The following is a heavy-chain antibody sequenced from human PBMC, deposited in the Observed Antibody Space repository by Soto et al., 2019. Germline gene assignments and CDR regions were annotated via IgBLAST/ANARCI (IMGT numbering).Heavy chain of an antibody. V-gene: IGHV4-34*01. D-gene: IGHD2-8*02. CDR3: ARDKITGLFDY. J-gene: IGHJ4*02. CDR2: INHSGST. Sequence: SETLSLTCAVYGVSFSGYYWTWIRQPPGTGLEWMGEINHSGSTNYNPALKSRVTISVDTSKNQFSLKQTSVTAADTAVYYCARDKITGLFDYWGQGTLVTVSS. CDR1: GVSFSGYY.